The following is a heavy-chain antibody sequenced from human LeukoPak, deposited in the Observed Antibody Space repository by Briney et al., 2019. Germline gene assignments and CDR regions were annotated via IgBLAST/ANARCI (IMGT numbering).Heavy chain of an antibody. Sequence: SLRLSCAASGFSFADYAMHWVRQDPGKGLEWASGINWNSAKIGYADSVKGRFKISRDNAKNSPYLQMNSLRAEDMALYYCAKDKGDFWSGYPMDVWGKGTTVTVSS. CDR3: AKDKGDFWSGYPMDV. CDR1: GFSFADYA. CDR2: INWNSAKI. J-gene: IGHJ6*03. D-gene: IGHD3-3*01. V-gene: IGHV3-9*03.